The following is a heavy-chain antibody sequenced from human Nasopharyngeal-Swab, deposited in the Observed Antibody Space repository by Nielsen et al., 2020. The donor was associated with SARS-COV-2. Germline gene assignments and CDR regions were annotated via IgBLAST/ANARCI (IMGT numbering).Heavy chain of an antibody. J-gene: IGHJ4*02. CDR3: ARDYYDNYDSDY. CDR2: INPDSGDT. Sequence: ASVKVSCKASGYMFTDYYIHWLRQVPGQGLEWVGCINPDSGDTKYAQKFQGRVTVTRDRSRSTAHIELSRLRSDDTAVYYCARDYYDNYDSDYWGQGTLVTVSS. V-gene: IGHV1-2*02. CDR1: GYMFTDYY. D-gene: IGHD3-22*01.